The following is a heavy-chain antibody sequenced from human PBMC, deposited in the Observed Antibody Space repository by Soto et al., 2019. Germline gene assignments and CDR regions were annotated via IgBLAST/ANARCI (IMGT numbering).Heavy chain of an antibody. CDR2: INAGNGNT. J-gene: IGHJ3*02. CDR1: GYTFTSYA. CDR3: AAPRLGRPWAFDI. V-gene: IGHV1-3*01. Sequence: ASVKVSCKASGYTFTSYAMHWVRQAPGQRLEWMGWINAGNGNTEYSQKFQGRVTITRDTSASTAYMELSSLRSEDTAVYYCAAPRLGRPWAFDIWGQGTMVTVSS. D-gene: IGHD1-26*01.